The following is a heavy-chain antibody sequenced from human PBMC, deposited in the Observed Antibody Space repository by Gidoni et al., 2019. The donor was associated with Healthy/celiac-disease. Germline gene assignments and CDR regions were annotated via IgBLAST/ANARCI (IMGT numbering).Heavy chain of an antibody. CDR2: IWYDGSNK. D-gene: IGHD5-12*01. V-gene: IGHV3-33*01. Sequence: QVQLVESGGGVVQPGRSLRLSCAASGFTFSSYGMHWVRQAPGKGLEWVAVIWYDGSNKYYADSVKGRFTISRDNSKNTLYLQMNSLRAEDTAVYYCARDQGMATPDYWGREPWSPSPQ. CDR3: ARDQGMATPDY. CDR1: GFTFSSYG. J-gene: IGHJ4*02.